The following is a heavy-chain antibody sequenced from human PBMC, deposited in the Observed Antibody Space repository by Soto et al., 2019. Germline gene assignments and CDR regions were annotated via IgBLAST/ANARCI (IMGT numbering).Heavy chain of an antibody. V-gene: IGHV1-46*01. CDR2: INSSGGST. D-gene: IGHD2-2*01. CDR1: GYTFTSYY. Sequence: ASVKVSCKASGYTFTSYYMHWVRQAPGQGLEWMGIINSSGGSTSYAQKFQGRVTMTRDTSTSTVYMELSSLRSEDTAVYYCARVPYCSSTSCYRYYYYGMDVWGQGTTVTVSS. J-gene: IGHJ6*02. CDR3: ARVPYCSSTSCYRYYYYGMDV.